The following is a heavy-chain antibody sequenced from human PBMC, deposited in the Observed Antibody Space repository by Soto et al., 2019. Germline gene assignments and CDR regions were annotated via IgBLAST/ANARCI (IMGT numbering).Heavy chain of an antibody. CDR2: ISSDGDLR. CDR1: GFTFNNFA. CDR3: AKVRQRILDMLTGATNFDS. D-gene: IGHD3-9*01. Sequence: EVHLLGSGGDLVKPGGSLRLSCEVSGFTFNNFAMSWVRQSPGKGLEWVSTISSDGDLRHYAESVKGRFTISRNNSKSSLFLHMNSLRADDTALYFCAKVRQRILDMLTGATNFDSWGQGTLVTVSS. J-gene: IGHJ4*02. V-gene: IGHV3-23*01.